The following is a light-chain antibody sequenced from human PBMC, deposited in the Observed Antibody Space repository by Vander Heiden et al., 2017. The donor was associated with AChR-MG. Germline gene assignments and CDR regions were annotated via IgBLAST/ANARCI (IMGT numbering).Light chain of an antibody. CDR1: QSISSY. CDR3: QQSYSTPYT. J-gene: IGKJ2*01. CDR2: AAS. V-gene: IGKV1-39*01. Sequence: QMTQSPSSLSASVGDRVTITCRASQSISSYLNWYQQKPGKAPKLLIYAASSLQSGVPSRFSGSGSGTDFTLTISSLQPEDFATYYCQQSYSTPYTFGQGTKLEIK.